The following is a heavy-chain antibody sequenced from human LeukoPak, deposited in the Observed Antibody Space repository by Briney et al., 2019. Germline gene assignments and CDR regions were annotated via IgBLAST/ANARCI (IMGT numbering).Heavy chain of an antibody. Sequence: GASVKVSCKASGYTFTGYYMHWVRQAPGQGLEWMGGFDPEDGETIYAQKFQGRVTMTEDTSTDTAYMELSSLRSEDTAVYYCATEFERNYYDSSGYGGRAPGYWGQGTLVTVSS. CDR1: GYTFTGYY. V-gene: IGHV1-24*01. CDR3: ATEFERNYYDSSGYGGRAPGY. J-gene: IGHJ4*02. D-gene: IGHD3-22*01. CDR2: FDPEDGET.